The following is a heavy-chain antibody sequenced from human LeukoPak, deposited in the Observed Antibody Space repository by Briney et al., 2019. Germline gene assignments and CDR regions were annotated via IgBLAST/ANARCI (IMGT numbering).Heavy chain of an antibody. CDR2: INSDGSST. Sequence: GGSLRLSCVASGFTFSSYWMHWVRQAPGKGLVWVSRINSDGSSTTYADSVKGRFTISRDNSKNTLYLQMNSLRAEDTAVYYCARVGNCRSYFDCWGQGTLVTVSS. J-gene: IGHJ4*02. D-gene: IGHD3-16*02. CDR1: GFTFSSYW. CDR3: ARVGNCRSYFDC. V-gene: IGHV3-74*01.